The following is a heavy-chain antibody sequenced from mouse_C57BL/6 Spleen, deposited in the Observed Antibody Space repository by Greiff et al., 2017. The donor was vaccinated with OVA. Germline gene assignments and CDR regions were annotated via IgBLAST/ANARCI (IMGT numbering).Heavy chain of an antibody. CDR1: GYTFTDYN. CDR3: AIYYGNSWYAY. J-gene: IGHJ3*01. D-gene: IGHD2-1*01. CDR2: INPNNGGT. Sequence: VQLQQSGPELVKPGASVKIPCKASGYTFTDYNMDWVKQSHGKSLEWIGVINPNNGGTIYNQKFKGKATLTVDKSSSTTYMELRSLTSEDTAVYYCAIYYGNSWYAYWGQGTLVTVSA. V-gene: IGHV1-18*01.